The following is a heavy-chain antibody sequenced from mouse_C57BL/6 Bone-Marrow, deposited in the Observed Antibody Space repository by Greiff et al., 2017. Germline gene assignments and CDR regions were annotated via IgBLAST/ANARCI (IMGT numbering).Heavy chain of an antibody. J-gene: IGHJ1*03. CDR1: GYTFTSYW. CDR3: ARRLFITTVSDWYFDV. Sequence: QVQLQQPGAELVKPGASVKLSCKASGYTFTSYWMHWVKQRPGRGLEWIGRIDPNSGGTKYNEKFKSKATLTVDKPSSTAYMQLSSLTSEDSAVYYCARRLFITTVSDWYFDVWGTGTTVTVSS. CDR2: IDPNSGGT. V-gene: IGHV1-72*01. D-gene: IGHD1-1*01.